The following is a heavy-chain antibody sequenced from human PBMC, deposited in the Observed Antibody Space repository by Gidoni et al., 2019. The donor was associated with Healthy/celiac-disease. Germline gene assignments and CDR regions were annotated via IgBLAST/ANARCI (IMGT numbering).Heavy chain of an antibody. V-gene: IGHV3-23*01. D-gene: IGHD3-10*01. CDR2: ISGSGGST. CDR3: AKGVANYYGSGSYQQWYFDL. Sequence: EVQLLASGGGLVQPVGSLRLSCAASGFPFSIYSMSWVRQAPGKGLEWVAAISGSGGSTYYADSGKGRFTISRDNSKNTLYLQMNSLRAEDTAVYYCAKGVANYYGSGSYQQWYFDLWGRGTLVTVSS. J-gene: IGHJ2*01. CDR1: GFPFSIYS.